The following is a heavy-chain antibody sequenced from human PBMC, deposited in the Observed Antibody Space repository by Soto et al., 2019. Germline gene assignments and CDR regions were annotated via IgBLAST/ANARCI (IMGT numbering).Heavy chain of an antibody. CDR2: ISSSSSTI. Sequence: GGSLRHSYAASGFTFSSYSMNWVRQAPGKGLEWASYISSSSSTIYYADSVKGRFTISRDNAKNSLYLQMNSLRAEDTAVYYCGYFHAYWGQGTLVTVSA. J-gene: IGHJ4*01. CDR1: GFTFSSYS. D-gene: IGHD1-26*01. V-gene: IGHV3-48*01. CDR3: GYFHAY.